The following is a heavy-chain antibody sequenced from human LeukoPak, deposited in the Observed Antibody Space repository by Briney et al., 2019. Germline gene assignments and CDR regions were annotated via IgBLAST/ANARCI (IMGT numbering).Heavy chain of an antibody. CDR3: ARRPIGSSWFFDY. V-gene: IGHV4-59*12. D-gene: IGHD6-13*01. J-gene: IGHJ4*02. Sequence: SETLSLTCTVSDGSITNYDWSWVRQPPGKGLEFIGHVHYSGTANYNPSLKSRVTISVDTSKNQFSLKLSSVTAADTAMYYCARRPIGSSWFFDYWGQGTLVTVSS. CDR2: VHYSGTA. CDR1: DGSITNYD.